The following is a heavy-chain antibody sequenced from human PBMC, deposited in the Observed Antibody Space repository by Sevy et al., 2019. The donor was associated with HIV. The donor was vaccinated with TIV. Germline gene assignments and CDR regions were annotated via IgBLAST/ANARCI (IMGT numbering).Heavy chain of an antibody. D-gene: IGHD3-3*01. CDR1: GGSISSSSYY. CDR3: ARLDFWSGYPYFDY. CDR2: IYCSGST. J-gene: IGHJ4*02. V-gene: IGHV4-39*01. Sequence: SETLSLTCTVSGGSISSSSYYWGWIRQPPGKGLEWIGSIYCSGSTYYNPSLKSRVTISVDTSKNQFSLKLSSVTAADTAVYYCARLDFWSGYPYFDYWGQGTLVTISS.